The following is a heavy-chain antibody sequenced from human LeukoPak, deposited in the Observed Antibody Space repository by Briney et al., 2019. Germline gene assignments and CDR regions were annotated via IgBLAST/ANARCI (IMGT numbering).Heavy chain of an antibody. V-gene: IGHV4-59*01. CDR1: GGSISGYY. CDR3: ARGEHTMDV. J-gene: IGHJ6*02. D-gene: IGHD1/OR15-1a*01. CDR2: ISYSGST. Sequence: SETLSLTCTVSGGSISGYYWSWIRQPPGKGLEWIAYISYSGSTNYNPSLKSRVAISVDTSKNQFSLKLNSVTAADTAVYYCARGEHTMDVWGQGTTVTVSS.